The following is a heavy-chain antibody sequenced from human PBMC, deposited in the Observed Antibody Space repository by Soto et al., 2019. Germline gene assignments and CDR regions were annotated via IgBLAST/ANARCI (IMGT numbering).Heavy chain of an antibody. J-gene: IGHJ5*01. CDR1: GFTFSTYW. CDR2: INQDGSEK. Sequence: GGSLRLSCAASGFTFSTYWMDWVRQTPGKGLEWVANINQDGSEKNYVDSVKGRFTISRDNAGNSLYLQMSRLTAEDSALYYCSRSLNSRGQGTLVTVSS. V-gene: IGHV3-7*01. CDR3: SRSLNS.